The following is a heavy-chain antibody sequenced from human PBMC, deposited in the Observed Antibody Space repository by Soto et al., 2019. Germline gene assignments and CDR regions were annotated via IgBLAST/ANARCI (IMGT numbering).Heavy chain of an antibody. D-gene: IGHD5-18*01. J-gene: IGHJ6*02. CDR1: GGTFSSYA. CDR3: ARMDMYTTMGTLDV. Sequence: ASVKVSCKASGGTFSSYAISWVRQAPGQGLEWMGWISAHNGNTNYAEKLQDRVTMTTDTSTSTAYMELRSLRSDDTAVYYCARMDMYTTMGTLDVWGLGTTVTVSS. CDR2: ISAHNGNT. V-gene: IGHV1-18*01.